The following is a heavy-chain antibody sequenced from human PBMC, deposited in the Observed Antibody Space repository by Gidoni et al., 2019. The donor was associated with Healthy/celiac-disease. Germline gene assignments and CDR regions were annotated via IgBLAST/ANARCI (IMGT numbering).Heavy chain of an antibody. J-gene: IGHJ4*02. Sequence: EVQLVESGGGLVQPGGSLKLSCAASGFTFRGSAMHWVRQASGKGLELVGRIRRKANSYATADAASVKGRFTISRDDSKNTAYLQMNSLKTEDTAVYYCTRHTGYCSSTSCYNRPFDYWGQGTLVTVSS. V-gene: IGHV3-73*02. D-gene: IGHD2-2*02. CDR1: GFTFRGSA. CDR3: TRHTGYCSSTSCYNRPFDY. CDR2: IRRKANSYAT.